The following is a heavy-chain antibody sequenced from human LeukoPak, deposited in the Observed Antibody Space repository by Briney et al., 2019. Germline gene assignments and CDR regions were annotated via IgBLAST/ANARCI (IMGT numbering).Heavy chain of an antibody. Sequence: GGSLRLSCAASGFTFSNAWMSWVRQAPGKGLEWVGRIKSKTDDGTTDYAAPVKGRFTISRDDSKNTLYLRMNSLKTEDTAVYYCTPTKYVSRYYFDYWGQGTLVTVSS. D-gene: IGHD5-12*01. J-gene: IGHJ4*02. CDR3: TPTKYVSRYYFDY. CDR1: GFTFSNAW. CDR2: IKSKTDDGTT. V-gene: IGHV3-15*01.